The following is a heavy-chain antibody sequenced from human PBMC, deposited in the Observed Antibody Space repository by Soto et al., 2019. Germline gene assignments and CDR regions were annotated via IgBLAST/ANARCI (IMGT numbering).Heavy chain of an antibody. Sequence: QVQLVQSGAEVKKPGASVKVSCKASGYTFTSNGISWVRQAPGQGLEWMGWISAYNGNTNYAQKIQGRVTLTTDTSTSTAYMEMRGLRSDDTAVYYCARSGYYDGSGYYHYWGQGPWSPSPQ. CDR2: ISAYNGNT. CDR3: ARSGYYDGSGYYHY. J-gene: IGHJ4*02. D-gene: IGHD3-22*01. CDR1: GYTFTSNG. V-gene: IGHV1-18*04.